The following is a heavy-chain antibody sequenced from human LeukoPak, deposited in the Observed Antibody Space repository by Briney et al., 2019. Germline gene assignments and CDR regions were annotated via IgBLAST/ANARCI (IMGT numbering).Heavy chain of an antibody. CDR3: ARGGGLDV. CDR2: INHNGNVN. J-gene: IGHJ6*02. Sequence: GGSLRLSCVASGFTFSTYGMNWARQAPGKGLEWVASINHNGNVNYYVDSVKGRFTISRDNAKNSLYLQMSNLRAEDTAVYFCARGGGLDVWGQGATVTVSS. V-gene: IGHV3-7*03. D-gene: IGHD3-16*01. CDR1: GFTFSTYG.